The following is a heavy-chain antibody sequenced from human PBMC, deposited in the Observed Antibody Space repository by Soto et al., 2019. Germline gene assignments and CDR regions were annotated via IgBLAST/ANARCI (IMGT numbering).Heavy chain of an antibody. CDR2: IIPILGIA. Sequence: PSGRVYCKASAGTFRSYTISWVRQAHGKGHEWMGRIIPILGIANYAQKFQGRVTITADKSTSTAYMELSSLRSEDTAVYYCARQVYDFWSAYANNWFDPWGQGTLVTVSS. D-gene: IGHD3-3*01. CDR3: ARQVYDFWSAYANNWFDP. J-gene: IGHJ5*02. V-gene: IGHV1-69*02. CDR1: AGTFRSYT.